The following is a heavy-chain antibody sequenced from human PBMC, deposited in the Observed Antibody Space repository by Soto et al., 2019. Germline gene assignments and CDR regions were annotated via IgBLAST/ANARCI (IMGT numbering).Heavy chain of an antibody. Sequence: GGSLRLSCAASGFTFSSYAMSWVRQAPGKGLEWVSAISGSGGSTYYADSVKGRFTISRDNSKNTLYLQMNSLRAEDTAVYYCAKYGIAPPPYSSGWYNWFDPWGQGTLVTVSS. V-gene: IGHV3-23*01. CDR3: AKYGIAPPPYSSGWYNWFDP. CDR1: GFTFSSYA. J-gene: IGHJ5*02. D-gene: IGHD6-19*01. CDR2: ISGSGGST.